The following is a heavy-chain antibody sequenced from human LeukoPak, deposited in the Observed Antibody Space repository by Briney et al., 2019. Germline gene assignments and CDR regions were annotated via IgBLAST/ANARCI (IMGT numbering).Heavy chain of an antibody. D-gene: IGHD2-2*01. CDR2: IYTSGST. J-gene: IGHJ6*03. CDR1: GGSISSGYYY. Sequence: SETLSLTCTVSGGSISSGYYYWSWVRQPAGKGLEWIGRIYTSGSTNYSPSLKSRVKISRETSNNRFSLRLTSVTAADTAVYYCARGTCSGTSCYYSYYYLDVWGRGTTVTVSS. CDR3: ARGTCSGTSCYYSYYYLDV. V-gene: IGHV4-61*02.